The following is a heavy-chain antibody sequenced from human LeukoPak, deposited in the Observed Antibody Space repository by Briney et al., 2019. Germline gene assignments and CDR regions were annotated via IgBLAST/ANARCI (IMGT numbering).Heavy chain of an antibody. CDR2: IYTSGST. D-gene: IGHD3-10*01. V-gene: IGHV4-61*02. CDR3: ARADITRYYGSGSYYYYYYMDV. CDR1: GGSISSGSYY. Sequence: PSETLSLTCTVSGGSISSGSYYWSWIRQPAGKGLEWIGRIYTSGSTNYNPSLKSRVTISVDTSKNQFSLKLSSVTAADTAVYYCARADITRYYGSGSYYYYYYMDVWGKGTTVTISS. J-gene: IGHJ6*03.